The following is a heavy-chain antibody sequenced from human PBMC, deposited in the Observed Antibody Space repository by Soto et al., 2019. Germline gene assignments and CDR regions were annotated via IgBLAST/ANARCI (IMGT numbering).Heavy chain of an antibody. V-gene: IGHV4-31*03. J-gene: IGHJ2*01. D-gene: IGHD3-22*01. Sequence: SETLSLTCTVSGGSISSGGYYWSWIRQHPGKGLEWIGYIYYSGSTYYNPSLKSRVTISVDTSKNQFSLKLSSVTAADTAVYYCARDTTGYYDSSAPDWYFDLWGRGTLVTV. CDR1: GGSISSGGYY. CDR2: IYYSGST. CDR3: ARDTTGYYDSSAPDWYFDL.